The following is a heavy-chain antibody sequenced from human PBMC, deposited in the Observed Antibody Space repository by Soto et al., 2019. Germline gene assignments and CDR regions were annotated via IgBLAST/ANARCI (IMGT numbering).Heavy chain of an antibody. Sequence: GGSLRLSCAASGFTFSSYSMNWVRQAPGKGLEWVSYISSSSSTIYYADSVKGRFTISRDNAKNSLYLQMNSLRAEDTAVYYCARDAALRFLEWLLRNYYMDVWGKGTTVTVSS. CDR1: GFTFSSYS. D-gene: IGHD3-3*01. J-gene: IGHJ6*03. CDR3: ARDAALRFLEWLLRNYYMDV. CDR2: ISSSSSTI. V-gene: IGHV3-48*01.